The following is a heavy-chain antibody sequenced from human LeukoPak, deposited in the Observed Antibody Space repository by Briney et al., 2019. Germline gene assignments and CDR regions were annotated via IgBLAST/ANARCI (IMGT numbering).Heavy chain of an antibody. D-gene: IGHD2-2*01. Sequence: SETLSLTRTVSGGSISSSSYYWGWIRQPPGKGLEWIGSIYYSGSTYYNPSLKSRVTISVDTSKNQFSLKLSSVTAADTAVYYCARIVVPAAIEALAFDIWGQGTMVTVSS. CDR1: GGSISSSSYY. CDR3: ARIVVPAAIEALAFDI. V-gene: IGHV4-39*01. J-gene: IGHJ3*02. CDR2: IYYSGST.